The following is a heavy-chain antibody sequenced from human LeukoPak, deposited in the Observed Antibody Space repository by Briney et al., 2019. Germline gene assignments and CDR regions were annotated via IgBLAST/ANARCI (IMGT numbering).Heavy chain of an antibody. V-gene: IGHV1-69*04. D-gene: IGHD2-15*01. Sequence: ASVKVSCKASGGTFSSYAISWVRQAPGQGLEWMGRIIPILGIANYAQKFQDRVTITADKSTSTAYMELSSLRSEDTAVYYCARGAYCSGGSCYFLDYWGQGTLVTVSS. CDR1: GGTFSSYA. CDR3: ARGAYCSGGSCYFLDY. J-gene: IGHJ4*02. CDR2: IIPILGIA.